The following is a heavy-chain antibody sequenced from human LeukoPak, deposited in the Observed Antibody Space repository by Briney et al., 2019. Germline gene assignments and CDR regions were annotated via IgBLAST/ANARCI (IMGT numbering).Heavy chain of an antibody. CDR1: GFTVSSFY. Sequence: GGSLRLSCAPSGFTVSSFYMSWVRQAPGKGLEWVSSISSSSSYIYYADSVKGRFTISRDNAKNSLYLQMNSLRAEDTAVYYCARDFYDTSGYYYDYWGQGTLVTVSS. CDR2: ISSSSSYI. D-gene: IGHD3-22*01. CDR3: ARDFYDTSGYYYDY. V-gene: IGHV3-21*01. J-gene: IGHJ4*02.